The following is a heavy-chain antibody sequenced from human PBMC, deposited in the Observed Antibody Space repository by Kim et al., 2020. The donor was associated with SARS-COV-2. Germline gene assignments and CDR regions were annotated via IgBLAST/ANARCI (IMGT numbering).Heavy chain of an antibody. D-gene: IGHD3-10*01. J-gene: IGHJ5*02. V-gene: IGHV4-59*09. CDR3: ARGAGEFDP. Sequence: YYSGDNNYNPSLKSRVTISVDTSKSQVSLKLSAVTAADAAVYYCARGAGEFDPWGQGTLVTVSS. CDR2: YYSGDN.